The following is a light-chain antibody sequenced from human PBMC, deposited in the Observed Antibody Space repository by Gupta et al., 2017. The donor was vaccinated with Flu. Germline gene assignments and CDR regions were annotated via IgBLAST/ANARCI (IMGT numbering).Light chain of an antibody. Sequence: QSALTQPASVSASPGQSITISCTGTSGDIGSYDYVSWYQHHPGKAPKLMIYEVTNRPSGVSNRFSGSKSGNTASLTISGLRAEDEADYYCSSYTTTSTWVFGGGTQLTVL. J-gene: IGLJ3*02. CDR2: EVT. CDR1: SGDIGSYDY. V-gene: IGLV2-14*01. CDR3: SSYTTTSTWV.